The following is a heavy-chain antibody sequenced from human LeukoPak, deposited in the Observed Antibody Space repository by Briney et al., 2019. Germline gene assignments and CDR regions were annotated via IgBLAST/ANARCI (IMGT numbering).Heavy chain of an antibody. CDR3: ARTPPHDDGGYSNPY. V-gene: IGHV3-23*01. D-gene: IGHD3-22*01. J-gene: IGHJ4*02. Sequence: PGGSLRLSCAASGFTFSSHFMSWVRQAPGKGLEWVSGISGSGGDTFYADSVRGQFTISRDNSKNTLYLQMSSLRAEDTAVYYCARTPPHDDGGYSNPYWGQGTLVTVSS. CDR1: GFTFSSHF. CDR2: ISGSGGDT.